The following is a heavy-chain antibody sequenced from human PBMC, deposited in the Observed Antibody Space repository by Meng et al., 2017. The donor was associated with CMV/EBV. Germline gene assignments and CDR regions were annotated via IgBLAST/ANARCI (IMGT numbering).Heavy chain of an antibody. CDR1: GFIVNNYD. D-gene: IGHD4-23*01. J-gene: IGHJ4*02. CDR3: TVGPFDY. Sequence: GGPLRLSCAASGFIVNNYDMNWVRQFPGRGLEWVSYIRNGTATTYYADSVKGRFTISRDNARNSLYLQMSNLRAEDTAIYYCTVGPFDYWGQGSLVTVSS. V-gene: IGHV3-48*03. CDR2: IRNGTATT.